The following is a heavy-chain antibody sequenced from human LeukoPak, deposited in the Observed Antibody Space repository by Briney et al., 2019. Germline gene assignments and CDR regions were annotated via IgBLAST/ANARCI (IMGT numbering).Heavy chain of an antibody. CDR3: ARDFGDTAMAETFDS. V-gene: IGHV3-74*01. CDR2: INRDGINT. Sequence: GGSLRLSCAASGFTFSNYWMHWVRQAPGKGLVWVSRINRDGINTSYADSVKGRFTISRDNAKNTLNLQMNSLRAEDTAVYYCARDFGDTAMAETFDSWGQGTMVTVSS. J-gene: IGHJ3*02. D-gene: IGHD5-18*01. CDR1: GFTFSNYW.